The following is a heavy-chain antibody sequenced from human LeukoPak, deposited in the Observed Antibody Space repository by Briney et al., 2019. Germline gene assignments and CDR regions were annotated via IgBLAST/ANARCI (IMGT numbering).Heavy chain of an antibody. D-gene: IGHD3-22*01. Sequence: PGGSLRLSCAASGFTFSSYEMNWVRQAPGKGLEWVSYISSSGSTIYYADSVKGRFTISRYNAKNSLYLQMNSLRAEDTAVYYCAELGITMIRGVWGKGTTVTISS. J-gene: IGHJ6*04. V-gene: IGHV3-48*03. CDR2: ISSSGSTI. CDR3: AELGITMIRGV. CDR1: GFTFSSYE.